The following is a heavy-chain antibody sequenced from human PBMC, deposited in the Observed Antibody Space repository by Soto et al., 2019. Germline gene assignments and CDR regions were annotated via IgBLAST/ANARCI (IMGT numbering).Heavy chain of an antibody. CDR1: GGFINSYY. Sequence: PSETLSLTCTVSGGFINSYYWSWIRQSPGKGLEWIGYIYYRGTTRYNPSLKSRVTLSVDTSENQFSLKLRSVTAADTAVYYCARDFVAGSTWFDPWGQGALVTVSS. CDR2: IYYRGTT. D-gene: IGHD6-19*01. J-gene: IGHJ5*02. CDR3: ARDFVAGSTWFDP. V-gene: IGHV4-59*01.